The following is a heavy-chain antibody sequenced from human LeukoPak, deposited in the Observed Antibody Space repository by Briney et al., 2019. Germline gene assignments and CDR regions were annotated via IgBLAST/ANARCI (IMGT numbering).Heavy chain of an antibody. J-gene: IGHJ6*03. V-gene: IGHV3-73*01. D-gene: IGHD2-2*01. CDR2: IRSKANSYAT. CDR1: GFTFSGSA. Sequence: GGSLKLSCAASGFTFSGSAMHWVRQASGKGLEWVGRIRSKANSYATAYAASVKGRFTISRDDSKNTAYLQMNSLKTEDTAVYYCTRVEIVVVPAAIHYYYYMDVWDKGTTVTVSS. CDR3: TRVEIVVVPAAIHYYYYMDV.